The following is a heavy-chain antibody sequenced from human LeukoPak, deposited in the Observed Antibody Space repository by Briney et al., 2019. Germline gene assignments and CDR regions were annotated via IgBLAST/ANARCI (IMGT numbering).Heavy chain of an antibody. Sequence: QSGGSLRLSCAASGFTFDAYALSWVRQAPGKGLEWVSSIKASGDNTYYADSVKGRFTISRDNSKNTLYLQMNSLRAEDTAVYYCAKLGYCSSTSCYAEAYYYYGIDVWGQGTTVTVSS. V-gene: IGHV3-23*01. CDR3: AKLGYCSSTSCYAEAYYYYGIDV. D-gene: IGHD2-2*01. CDR2: IKASGDNT. CDR1: GFTFDAYA. J-gene: IGHJ6*02.